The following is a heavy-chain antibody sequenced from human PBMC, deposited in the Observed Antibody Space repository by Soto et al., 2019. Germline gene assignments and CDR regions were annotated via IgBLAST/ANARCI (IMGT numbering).Heavy chain of an antibody. CDR3: ARDPESSSWTPV. D-gene: IGHD6-13*01. J-gene: IGHJ4*02. CDR1: GGSISSYY. V-gene: IGHV4-59*01. CDR2: IYYSGST. Sequence: SETLSLTCTVSGGSISSYYWSWIRQPPGKGLEWIGYIYYSGSTNYNPSLKSRVTISVDTSKNEFSLKLSSVTAADTAVYYCARDPESSSWTPVWGQGTLVTVSS.